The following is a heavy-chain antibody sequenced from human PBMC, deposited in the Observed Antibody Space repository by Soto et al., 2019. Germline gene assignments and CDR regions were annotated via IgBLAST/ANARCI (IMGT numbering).Heavy chain of an antibody. CDR2: MNPNSGNT. CDR3: ARDSRY. Sequence: ASVRAACKASGYTVSRYDINWVRQATGQGLEWMGWMNPNSGNTGYAQKFQGRVTMTRNTSISTAYMELSSLRSEDTAVYYCARDSRYWGQGTLVTVSS. CDR1: GYTVSRYD. V-gene: IGHV1-8*01. J-gene: IGHJ4*02.